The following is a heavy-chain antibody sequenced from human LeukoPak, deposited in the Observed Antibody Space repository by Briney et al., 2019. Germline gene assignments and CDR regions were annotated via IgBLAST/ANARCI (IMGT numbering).Heavy chain of an antibody. J-gene: IGHJ6*02. V-gene: IGHV3-23*01. CDR2: ISGSGGST. Sequence: GGSLRLSCAASGFTFSSYAMSWVRQAPGKGLEWVSAISGSGGSTYYADSVKGRFTISRDNSKNTLYLQMNSLRAEDTAVYYCARAWGDGAFYCYYGMDVWGQGTTVTVSS. CDR1: GFTFSSYA. D-gene: IGHD2-21*02. CDR3: ARAWGDGAFYCYYGMDV.